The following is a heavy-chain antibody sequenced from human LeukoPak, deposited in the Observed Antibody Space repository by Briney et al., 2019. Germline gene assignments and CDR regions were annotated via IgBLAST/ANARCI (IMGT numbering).Heavy chain of an antibody. Sequence: GSLRLSCAASGFTFSSYGMHWVRQAPGKGLEWVAVIWYDGSNKYYADSVKGRFTISRDNSKNTLYLQMNSLRAEDTAVYYCAKDRNYGGNSGFDYWGQGTLVTVSS. CDR3: AKDRNYGGNSGFDY. V-gene: IGHV3-30*02. CDR1: GFTFSSYG. D-gene: IGHD4-23*01. J-gene: IGHJ4*02. CDR2: IWYDGSNK.